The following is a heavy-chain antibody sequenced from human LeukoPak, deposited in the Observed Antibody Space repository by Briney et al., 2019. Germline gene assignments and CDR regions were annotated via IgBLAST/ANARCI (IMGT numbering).Heavy chain of an antibody. CDR2: ISASGGST. D-gene: IGHD3-10*01. V-gene: IGHV3-23*01. CDR3: ARDSRMVRGGHFDY. Sequence: PGGSLRLSCAASGFTFNDNGMSWVRQAPGKGLEWVSVISASGGSTYYADSVKGRFTISRDNSKNTLYLQMNSLRAEDTAVYYCARDSRMVRGGHFDYWGQGTLVTVSS. J-gene: IGHJ4*02. CDR1: GFTFNDNG.